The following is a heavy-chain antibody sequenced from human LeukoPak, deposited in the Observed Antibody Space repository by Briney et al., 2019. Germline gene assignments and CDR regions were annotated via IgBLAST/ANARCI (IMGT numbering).Heavy chain of an antibody. CDR1: GLTFCDDW. CDR3: ARGLRWPDF. Sequence: GGSLRLSCKTSGLTFCDDWMNWVRQAPGKGPEWVANINQDASGASYVDSVRGRFTISRDNAKESVHLQMNSLRADDTAIYYCARGLRWPDFWGQGTLVTVSS. J-gene: IGHJ4*02. CDR2: INQDASGA. D-gene: IGHD4-23*01. V-gene: IGHV3-7*03.